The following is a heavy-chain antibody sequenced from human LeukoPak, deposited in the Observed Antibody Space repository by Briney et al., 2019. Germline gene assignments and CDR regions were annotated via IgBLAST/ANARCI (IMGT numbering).Heavy chain of an antibody. CDR1: GFTFSSYV. D-gene: IGHD2-2*01. CDR3: AKDRHLVVPAAIFDY. CDR2: ISGSGGST. V-gene: IGHV3-23*01. Sequence: PGGSLRLSCAASGFTFSSYVMSWVRQAPGKGLEWVSAISGSGGSTYYADSVKGRFTISRDNSKNTLYLQMNSLRAEDTAVYYCAKDRHLVVPAAIFDYWGQGTLVTVSS. J-gene: IGHJ4*02.